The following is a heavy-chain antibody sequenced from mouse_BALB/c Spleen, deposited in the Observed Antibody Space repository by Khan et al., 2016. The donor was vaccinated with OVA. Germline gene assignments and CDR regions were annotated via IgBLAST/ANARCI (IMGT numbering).Heavy chain of an antibody. J-gene: IGHJ3*01. CDR2: VNPNNGDA. CDR1: GYSFSLYY. V-gene: IGHV1-26*01. Sequence: VQLKESGPDLVKPGASVKISCKASGYSFSLYYMTWVKQSHGKSPEWIGRVNPNNGDATYNQKFKGKAILTVDKSSSTAYMELRSLTSEDSAVFYCARGYEFFPYGGQGTLVTVSA. D-gene: IGHD2-12*01. CDR3: ARGYEFFPY.